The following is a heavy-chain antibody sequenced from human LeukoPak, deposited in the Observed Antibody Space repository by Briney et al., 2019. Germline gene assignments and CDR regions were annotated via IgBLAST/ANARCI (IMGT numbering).Heavy chain of an antibody. V-gene: IGHV3-23*01. CDR1: GFTFSSYA. Sequence: GGSLRLSCAASGFTFSSYAMSWVRQAPGKGLEWVSAISGSGGSTYYADSVKGRFTISRDNSKNTLYLQMNSLRAEDTAVYYCAKDQIRERYSYGSGRRAPFDYWGQGTLVTVSS. D-gene: IGHD3-10*01. CDR3: AKDQIRERYSYGSGRRAPFDY. CDR2: ISGSGGST. J-gene: IGHJ4*02.